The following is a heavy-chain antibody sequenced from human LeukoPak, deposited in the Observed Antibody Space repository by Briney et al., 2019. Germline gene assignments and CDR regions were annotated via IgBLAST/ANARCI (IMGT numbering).Heavy chain of an antibody. CDR1: GGSLSGYY. D-gene: IGHD3-22*01. J-gene: IGHJ3*02. CDR3: ARVYYDSSGSDAFDI. CDR2: INPSGST. V-gene: IGHV4-34*01. Sequence: SETLSLTCAVYGGSLSGYYWSWIRQPPGKGLEWIGEINPSGSTNYNPSLKSRVTMSVDTSKNQFSLKLSSVTAADTAVYYCARVYYDSSGSDAFDIWGQGTMVTVSS.